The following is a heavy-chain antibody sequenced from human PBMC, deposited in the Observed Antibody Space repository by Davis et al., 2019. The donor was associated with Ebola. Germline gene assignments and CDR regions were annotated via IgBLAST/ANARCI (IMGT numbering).Heavy chain of an antibody. Sequence: ASVKVSCKGSGYTFTSYWIAWVRQAPGQRLEWMGWINAGNGNTKYSQKFQGRVTITRDTSASTAYMELSSLRSEDTAVYYCARRAGASRTNRPEWFDPWGQGTLVTVS. D-gene: IGHD1-1*01. J-gene: IGHJ5*02. CDR3: ARRAGASRTNRPEWFDP. CDR1: GYTFTSYW. CDR2: INAGNGNT. V-gene: IGHV1-3*01.